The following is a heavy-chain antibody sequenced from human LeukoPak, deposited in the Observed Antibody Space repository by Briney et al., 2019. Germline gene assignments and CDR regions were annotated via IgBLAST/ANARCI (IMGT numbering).Heavy chain of an antibody. J-gene: IGHJ6*02. Sequence: GASVKVSCKASGGTFSSYAISWVRQAPGQGLEWMGGIIPIFGTANYAQKFQGRVTITADESTSTAYMELSSLRSEDTAVYYCAGVGSGSYYPDDYYYYGMDVWGQGTTVTVSS. CDR2: IIPIFGTA. CDR1: GGTFSSYA. V-gene: IGHV1-69*13. CDR3: AGVGSGSYYPDDYYYYGMDV. D-gene: IGHD3-10*01.